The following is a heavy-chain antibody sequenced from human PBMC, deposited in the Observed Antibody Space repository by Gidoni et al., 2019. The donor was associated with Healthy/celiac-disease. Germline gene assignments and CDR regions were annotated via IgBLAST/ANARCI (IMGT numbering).Heavy chain of an antibody. Sequence: QVQLQESGPGLVKPSQTLSLTGTVSGGAISSARYYWSWSRQPSGKGLEWIGRIYTSGSTNYNTSLKSRVTISVETSKNQFSLKLSSVTAADTAVYYCARDGGYSSGWYLDYWGQGTLVTVSS. CDR2: IYTSGST. J-gene: IGHJ4*02. CDR3: ARDGGYSSGWYLDY. CDR1: GGAISSARYY. D-gene: IGHD6-19*01. V-gene: IGHV4-61*02.